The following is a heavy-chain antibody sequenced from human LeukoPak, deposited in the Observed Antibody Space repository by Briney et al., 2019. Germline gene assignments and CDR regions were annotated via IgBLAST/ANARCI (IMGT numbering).Heavy chain of an antibody. CDR1: GYTLTELS. CDR3: ATSRSRWELLPFDY. Sequence: ASVKVSCKVSGYTLTELSMHWVRQAPGKGLEWMGGFDPEDGETIYAQKFQGRVTMTEDTSTDTAYMELSSLRSEDTAVYYCATSRSRWELLPFDYWGQGTLVTVSS. CDR2: FDPEDGET. V-gene: IGHV1-24*01. J-gene: IGHJ4*02. D-gene: IGHD1-26*01.